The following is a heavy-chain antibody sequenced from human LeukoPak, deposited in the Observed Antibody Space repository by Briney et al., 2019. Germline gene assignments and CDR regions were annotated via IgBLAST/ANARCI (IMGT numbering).Heavy chain of an antibody. J-gene: IGHJ4*02. D-gene: IGHD4-17*01. CDR3: ARDPYGDYPQLVFDY. V-gene: IGHV3-21*01. Sequence: GGSLRLSCAASGFTFSSYSMNWVRQAPGKGLEWVSSISSSSSYIYYADSVKGRFTISRDNAKNSLYLQVNSLRAEDTAVYYCARDPYGDYPQLVFDYWGQGTLVTVSS. CDR2: ISSSSSYI. CDR1: GFTFSSYS.